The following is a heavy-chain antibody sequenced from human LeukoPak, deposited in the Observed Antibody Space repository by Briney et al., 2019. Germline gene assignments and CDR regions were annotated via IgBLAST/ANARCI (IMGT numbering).Heavy chain of an antibody. V-gene: IGHV4-34*08. CDR2: INHSGST. J-gene: IGHJ4*02. CDR1: GGTFSGYY. D-gene: IGHD4-11*01. CDR3: ASASITRYYFDY. Sequence: PSETLSLTCAVYGGTFSGYYWTWIRQPPATALEWIGEINHSGSTNYNPSLKSRVTISVDTSKNQFSLKLSSVTAADTAVYYCASASITRYYFDYWGQGTLVTVSS.